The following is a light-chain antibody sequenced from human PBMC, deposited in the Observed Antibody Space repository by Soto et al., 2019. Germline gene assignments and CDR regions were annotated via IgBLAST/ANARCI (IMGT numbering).Light chain of an antibody. V-gene: IGKV3-11*01. CDR3: QQRNSWPPIT. Sequence: EIVLTQSPATLSLSPGERATLSCRASQSVSTYLAWYQQKHGQAPRLLIYDASTRAADSPARFSGSGSGTDFTLTISRLEPEDFAVYYCQQRNSWPPITFGQGTRLEI. CDR2: DAS. CDR1: QSVSTY. J-gene: IGKJ5*01.